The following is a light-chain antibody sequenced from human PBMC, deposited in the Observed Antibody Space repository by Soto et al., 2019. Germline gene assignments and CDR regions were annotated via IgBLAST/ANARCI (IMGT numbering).Light chain of an antibody. CDR3: MQALRAPPT. CDR2: LGS. Sequence: DIVMTQSPLSLPVTPGEPASISCRSSQSLLSSNGYNYLDWYLQKPGQSPQLLICLGSNRASGVPDRFSGSGSGTDFTLEISRVEDEDVGIYHCMQALRAPPTLGPGPKVDIK. V-gene: IGKV2-28*01. CDR1: QSLLSSNGYNY. J-gene: IGKJ1*01.